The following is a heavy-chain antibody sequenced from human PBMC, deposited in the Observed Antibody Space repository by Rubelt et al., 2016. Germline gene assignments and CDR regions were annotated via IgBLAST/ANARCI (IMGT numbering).Heavy chain of an antibody. CDR3: ARLRWNDFWFDP. V-gene: IGHV4-38-2*02. Sequence: QLQLQESGPGLVKPSETLSLTCSVSGYSISSGYYWAWIRQPPGKGLEWIGSIYYSGSTYYNPSLKSQVTIPVDTSKNQFSLKLSSVTAADTAVYYCARLRWNDFWFDPWGQGTLVTVSS. J-gene: IGHJ5*02. D-gene: IGHD1-1*01. CDR2: IYYSGST. CDR1: GYSISSGYY.